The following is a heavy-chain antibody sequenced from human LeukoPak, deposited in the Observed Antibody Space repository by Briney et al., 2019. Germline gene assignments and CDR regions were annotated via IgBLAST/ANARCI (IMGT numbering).Heavy chain of an antibody. D-gene: IGHD3-10*01. J-gene: IGHJ6*02. V-gene: IGHV4-59*08. CDR1: GGSISSYY. Sequence: SETLSLTCTVSGGSISSYYWSWIRQPPGKGLEWIGYIYYSGSTNYNPSLKSRVTISVDTSKNQFSLKLSSVTAADTAVYYCAALTGSDYYYGSGLTSYGMDVWGQGTTVTVSS. CDR2: IYYSGST. CDR3: AALTGSDYYYGSGLTSYGMDV.